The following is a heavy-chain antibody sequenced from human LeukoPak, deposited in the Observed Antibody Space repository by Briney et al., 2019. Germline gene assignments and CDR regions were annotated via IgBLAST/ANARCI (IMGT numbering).Heavy chain of an antibody. J-gene: IGHJ4*02. D-gene: IGHD3-22*01. V-gene: IGHV3-48*03. CDR2: ISSSGSTI. CDR1: GFTFSSYE. Sequence: GGSLRLSCAASGFTFSSYEMNWVRQAPGKGLEWVSYISSSGSTIYYADSVKGRFTISRDNAKNSLHLQMNSLRAEDTAVYYCAKGYYDSSGYYRGYFDYWGQGTLVTVSS. CDR3: AKGYYDSSGYYRGYFDY.